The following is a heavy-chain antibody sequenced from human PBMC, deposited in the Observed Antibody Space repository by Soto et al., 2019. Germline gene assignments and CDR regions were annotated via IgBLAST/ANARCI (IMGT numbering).Heavy chain of an antibody. CDR3: ASSNIASAGFYYYGIDV. J-gene: IGHJ6*02. Sequence: PSETLSLTCTVSGGSISTYYWSWIRQPPGKGLEWIGYIYYSGSTNYNPSLKSRVTISVDTSKNQFSLKLSSVTAADTAVYYCASSNIASAGFYYYGIDVWARGTTVTVS. V-gene: IGHV4-59*08. CDR1: GGSISTYY. D-gene: IGHD6-13*01. CDR2: IYYSGST.